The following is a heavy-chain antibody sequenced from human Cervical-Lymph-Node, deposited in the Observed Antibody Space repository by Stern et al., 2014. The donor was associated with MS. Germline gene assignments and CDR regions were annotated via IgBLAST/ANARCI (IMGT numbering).Heavy chain of an antibody. D-gene: IGHD1-26*01. J-gene: IGHJ4*02. Sequence: QVQLVQSGAEVKKPGASVKVSCKASGYTFTSCGISWVRQAPGQGLVWMGWISAYNGNTNYAQKLQGRVTMTTDTSTSTAYMELRSLRSDDTAVYYCARDESSGSYFRGGYYFDYWGQGTLVTVSS. CDR3: ARDESSGSYFRGGYYFDY. V-gene: IGHV1-18*01. CDR2: ISAYNGNT. CDR1: GYTFTSCG.